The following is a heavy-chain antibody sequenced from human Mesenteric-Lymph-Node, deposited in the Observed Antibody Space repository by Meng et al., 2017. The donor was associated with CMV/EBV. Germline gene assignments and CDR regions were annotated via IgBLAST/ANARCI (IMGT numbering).Heavy chain of an antibody. CDR2: ISSSSSYI. V-gene: IGHV3-21*01. J-gene: IGHJ4*02. D-gene: IGHD3-3*01. CDR3: ARDPVGGREWLLFYFDY. CDR1: GFTFSSYS. Sequence: GGSLKISCAASGFTFSSYSMNWVRQAPGKGLEWVSSISSSSSYIYYADSVKGRFTISRDNAKNSLYLQMNSLRAEDTAVYYCARDPVGGREWLLFYFDYWGQGTLVTVSS.